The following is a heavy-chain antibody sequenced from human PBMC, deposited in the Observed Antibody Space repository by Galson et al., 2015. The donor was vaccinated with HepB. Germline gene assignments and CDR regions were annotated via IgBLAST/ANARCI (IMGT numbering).Heavy chain of an antibody. CDR2: IWYDGNNE. Sequence: SLRLSCAASGFTVSHFGMHWVRQAPGKGLEWVAVIWYDGNNEYYADSVKGRFTISGDDSKNTLYLQMNSLRVEDTAVYFCAREVRYSSGYYFDSWDQGTLVTVSS. V-gene: IGHV3-33*01. CDR1: GFTVSHFG. J-gene: IGHJ4*02. CDR3: AREVRYSSGYYFDS. D-gene: IGHD3-9*01.